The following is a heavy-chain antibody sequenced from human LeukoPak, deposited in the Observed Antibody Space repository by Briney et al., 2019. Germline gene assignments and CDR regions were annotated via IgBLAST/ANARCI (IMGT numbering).Heavy chain of an antibody. Sequence: ASVKVSCKASGYTFTSYGISWVRQAPGQGLEWMGWISAYNGNTNYAQKLQGRVTMTTDTSTSTAYMELRSLRSDDTAVYYCARRIGAAGTLNWFDPWGQGTLVTVS. CDR3: ARRIGAAGTLNWFDP. D-gene: IGHD6-13*01. CDR2: ISAYNGNT. V-gene: IGHV1-18*01. CDR1: GYTFTSYG. J-gene: IGHJ5*02.